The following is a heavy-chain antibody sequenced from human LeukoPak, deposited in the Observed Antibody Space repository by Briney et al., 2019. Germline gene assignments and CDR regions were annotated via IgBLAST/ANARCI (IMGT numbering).Heavy chain of an antibody. J-gene: IGHJ4*02. CDR2: IYYSGST. CDR3: ARGGRFDY. CDR1: GGSISSYY. V-gene: IGHV4-39*01. Sequence: PSETLSLTCTVSGGSISSYYWSWIRQPPGKGLEWIGSIYYSGSTYYNPSLKSRVTISVDTSKNQFSLKLSSVTAADTAVYYCARGGRFDYWGQGTLVTVSS. D-gene: IGHD3-16*01.